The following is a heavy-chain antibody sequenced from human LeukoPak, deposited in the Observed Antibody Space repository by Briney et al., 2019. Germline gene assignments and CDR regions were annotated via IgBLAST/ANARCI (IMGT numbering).Heavy chain of an antibody. V-gene: IGHV1-69*05. CDR1: GGTFSSYD. D-gene: IGHD1-26*01. CDR2: IIPIFGTA. Sequence: ASLKVSCKASGGTFSSYDISWVRQAPGEGLEWMGWIIPIFGTANYAQKFQGRVTITTDESTSTAYMELSSLRSEETAEYYCARGHLGWELRGFGACDIWGQGTMVTVSS. CDR3: ARGHLGWELRGFGACDI. J-gene: IGHJ3*02.